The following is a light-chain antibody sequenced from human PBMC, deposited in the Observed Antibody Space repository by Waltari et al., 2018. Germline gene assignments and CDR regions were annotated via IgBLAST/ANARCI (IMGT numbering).Light chain of an antibody. CDR1: QSISSY. J-gene: IGKJ2*01. Sequence: DIQMTQSPYSLSASVGDRVTITCRASQSISSYLNWYQQKPGKAPKLLIYAASSLQSGGPSKFSVSGSGTDFTLTISSLQPEDFATYYCQQSYSTPPTFCQGTKLEIK. CDR3: QQSYSTPPT. CDR2: AAS. V-gene: IGKV1-39*01.